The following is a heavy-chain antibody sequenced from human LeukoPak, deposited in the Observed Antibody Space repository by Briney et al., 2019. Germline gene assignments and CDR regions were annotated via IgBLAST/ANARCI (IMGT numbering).Heavy chain of an antibody. CDR3: ARSWGLVRGVISTSFDS. D-gene: IGHD3-10*01. J-gene: IGHJ4*02. CDR2: IRGDGVTT. CDR1: GFTFSSHG. V-gene: IGHV3-23*01. Sequence: GGSLRLSCAASGFTFSSHGMNWVRQAPGKGLEWVSGIRGDGVTTYYADSVKGRFTISRDNSRNTLYLQMNSLRAEDTAVYYCARSWGLVRGVISTSFDSWGQGTLVTVSS.